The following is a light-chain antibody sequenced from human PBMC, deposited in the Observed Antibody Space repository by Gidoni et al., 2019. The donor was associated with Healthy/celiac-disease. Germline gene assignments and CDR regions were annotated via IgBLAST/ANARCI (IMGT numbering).Light chain of an antibody. CDR2: WAS. V-gene: IGKV4-1*01. CDR3: QQYYSTSYT. Sequence: DIVRTQSPDSLAVSLGERATINCKSSQSVLYSSNNKNYLAWYQQKPGQPPKLLIYWASTRESGVPDRFSGSGSGTDFTLTISSLQAEDVAVYYCQQYYSTSYTFGQGTKLEIK. J-gene: IGKJ2*01. CDR1: QSVLYSSNNKNY.